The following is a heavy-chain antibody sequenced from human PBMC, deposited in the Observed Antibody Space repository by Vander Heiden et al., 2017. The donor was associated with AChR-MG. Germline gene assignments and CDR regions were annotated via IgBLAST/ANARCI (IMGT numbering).Heavy chain of an antibody. Sequence: QVQLQESGPGLVKPSETLSITCPVAAGSISSYYWSWIRQPPGKGLEWIGYIYYSGSTNYNPSLKSRVTISVDTSKNQFSLKLSSVTAADTAVYYCARVGPPYSAPTRIDYWGQGTLATVSS. V-gene: IGHV4-59*01. CDR2: IYYSGST. CDR3: ARVGPPYSAPTRIDY. J-gene: IGHJ4*02. D-gene: IGHD1-26*01. CDR1: AGSISSYY.